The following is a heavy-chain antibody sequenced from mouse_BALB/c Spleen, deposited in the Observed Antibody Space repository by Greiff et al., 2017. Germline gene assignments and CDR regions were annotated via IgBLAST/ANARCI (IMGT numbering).Heavy chain of an antibody. Sequence: VKLQQSGAELAKPGASVKMSCKASGYTFTSYWMHWVKQRPGQGLEWIGYINPSTGYTEYNQKFKDKATLTADKSSSTAYMQLSSLTSEDSAVYYCARSITTATFDYWGQGTTLTVSS. CDR3: ARSITTATFDY. CDR2: INPSTGYT. V-gene: IGHV1-7*01. J-gene: IGHJ2*01. D-gene: IGHD1-2*01. CDR1: GYTFTSYW.